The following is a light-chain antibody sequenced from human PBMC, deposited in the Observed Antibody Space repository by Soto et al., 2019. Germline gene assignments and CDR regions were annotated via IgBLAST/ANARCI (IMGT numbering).Light chain of an antibody. CDR3: QLYGSSPLFA. V-gene: IGKV3-20*01. Sequence: EIVLTQSPGTLSLSPGERATLSCRASQSVSSNYLAWYLQKPGQAPRLLIFGASSRATGIPDSFIGSGSGTDLTLTISSLEPEDFAVYYCQLYGSSPLFAFGPGTEVDLK. J-gene: IGKJ3*01. CDR2: GAS. CDR1: QSVSSNY.